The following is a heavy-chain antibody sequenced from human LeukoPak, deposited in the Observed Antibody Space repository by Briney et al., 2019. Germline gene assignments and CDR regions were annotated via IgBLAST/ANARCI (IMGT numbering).Heavy chain of an antibody. J-gene: IGHJ6*03. D-gene: IGHD6-6*01. CDR1: GFTFSSSA. CDR2: ISGSGGST. V-gene: IGHV3-23*01. CDR3: ANGRYSSSSGYYYHMDV. Sequence: GGSLRLSCAASGFTFSSSAMTWVRQPPGKGLEWVSAISGSGGSTNYADSVKGRFTISRGNSKNTLYLHMNSLRAEDTAVYYCANGRYSSSSGYYYHMDVWGKGTTVTVSS.